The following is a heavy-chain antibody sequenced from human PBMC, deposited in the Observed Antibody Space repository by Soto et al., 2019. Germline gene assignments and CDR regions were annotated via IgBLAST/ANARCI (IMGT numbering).Heavy chain of an antibody. CDR3: AGWGPRGDSGYGVH. Sequence: QVQLVQSGAEVKKPGSSVKVSCKASGGTFSSYTISWVRQAPGQGLEWMARIIPILGIANYAQKFPGRVTITADKPTSTADMELTSLTSEGTAGYYCAGWGPRGDSGYGVHLGQGTLVTVSS. CDR1: GGTFSSYT. CDR2: IIPILGIA. J-gene: IGHJ4*02. D-gene: IGHD5-12*01. V-gene: IGHV1-69*02.